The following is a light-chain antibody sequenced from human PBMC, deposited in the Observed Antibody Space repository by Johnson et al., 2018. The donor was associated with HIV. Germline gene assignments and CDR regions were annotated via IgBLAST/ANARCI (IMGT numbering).Light chain of an antibody. J-gene: IGLJ1*01. Sequence: QSVLTQPPSVSAASGQKVDISCSGSSSNIENNYLSWYQQLPHTAPKLLIYDNNKRPSGIPDRFSGSKSGTSATLGITGLQTGDEADYYCGTWDSSLSVYVFGTGTKVTVL. V-gene: IGLV1-51*01. CDR1: SSNIENNY. CDR2: DNN. CDR3: GTWDSSLSVYV.